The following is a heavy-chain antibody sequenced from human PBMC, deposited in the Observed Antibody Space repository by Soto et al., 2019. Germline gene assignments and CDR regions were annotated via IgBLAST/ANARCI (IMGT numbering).Heavy chain of an antibody. D-gene: IGHD6-13*01. J-gene: IGHJ5*02. CDR2: ISSSGSTI. Sequence: PGGSLRLSCAASGFTFSDYYMSWIRQAPGKGPEWVSYISSSGSTIYYADSVKVRFNISRDNAKNSLYLQMNSLRAADTAVYYCARAGSSSWYWFDPWGQGTLVTVSS. CDR3: ARAGSSSWYWFDP. V-gene: IGHV3-11*01. CDR1: GFTFSDYY.